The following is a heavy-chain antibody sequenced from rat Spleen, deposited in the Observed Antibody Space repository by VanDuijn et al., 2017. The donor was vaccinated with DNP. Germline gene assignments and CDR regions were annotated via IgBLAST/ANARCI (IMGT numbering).Heavy chain of an antibody. Sequence: EVQLVESGGGLVQPGRSLKLSCAASGFTFSNYYMAWVRQAPTKGLEWVASISNSGGSTYYRDSVKGRFTISRDNGKSTLYLQMDSLRSEDTATYYCATSESAGFVYWGQGTLVTVSS. CDR2: ISNSGGST. D-gene: IGHD3-7*01. J-gene: IGHJ3*01. V-gene: IGHV5S23*01. CDR3: ATSESAGFVY. CDR1: GFTFSNYY.